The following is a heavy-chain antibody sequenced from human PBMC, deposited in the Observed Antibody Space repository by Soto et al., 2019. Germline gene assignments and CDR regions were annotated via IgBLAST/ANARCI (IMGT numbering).Heavy chain of an antibody. D-gene: IGHD5-12*01. CDR1: GFTFSSYA. V-gene: IGHV3-30*01. CDR3: ASDGGGYSGYDFDY. Sequence: SLRLSCAASGFTFSSYAMHWVRQAPGKGLEWVAVISYDGSNKYYADSVKGRFTISRDNSKNTLYLQMNSLRAEDTAVYYCASDGGGYSGYDFDYWGQGTLVTVSS. CDR2: ISYDGSNK. J-gene: IGHJ4*02.